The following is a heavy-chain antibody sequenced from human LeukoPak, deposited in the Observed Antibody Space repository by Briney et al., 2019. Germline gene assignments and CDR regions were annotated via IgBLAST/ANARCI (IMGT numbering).Heavy chain of an antibody. CDR2: IYSGGST. Sequence: PGGSLRLSCAASGFTVSSNYMSWVRQAPGKGLEWVSVIYSGGSTYYADSVKGRFTISRDNSKNTLYLQMNSLRAEDTAVYYCARDTGYDRGRYFDYWGQGTLVTVSS. D-gene: IGHD3-22*01. CDR1: GFTVSSNY. V-gene: IGHV3-66*02. CDR3: ARDTGYDRGRYFDY. J-gene: IGHJ4*02.